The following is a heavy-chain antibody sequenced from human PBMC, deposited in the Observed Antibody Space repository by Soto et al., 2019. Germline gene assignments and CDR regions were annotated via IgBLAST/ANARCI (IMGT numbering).Heavy chain of an antibody. CDR3: ARPHSKSATPLDYYYGMDV. J-gene: IGHJ6*02. Sequence: GESLKISCKDSAHKFTTYRICWVRQKPGKGLEWMGRIDPSDSYTNYSPSFQGHVTISVDKSTSTAYMELRSLRSEDTAVYYCARPHSKSATPLDYYYGMDVWGQGTTVTVSS. CDR2: IDPSDSYT. D-gene: IGHD2-15*01. V-gene: IGHV5-10-1*01. CDR1: AHKFTTYR.